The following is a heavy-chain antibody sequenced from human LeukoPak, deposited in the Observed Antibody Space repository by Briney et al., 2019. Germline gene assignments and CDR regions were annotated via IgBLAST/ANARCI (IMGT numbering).Heavy chain of an antibody. CDR3: AFRELRGVIITSLDY. D-gene: IGHD3-10*01. CDR2: IIPIFGTA. J-gene: IGHJ4*02. CDR1: GGTFSSYA. V-gene: IGHV1-69*13. Sequence: SVTVSCKASGGTFSSYAISWVRQAPGQGLEWMGGIIPIFGTANYAQKFQGRVTITADESTSTAYMELSSLRSEDPAVYYCAFRELRGVIITSLDYWGQGTLVTVSS.